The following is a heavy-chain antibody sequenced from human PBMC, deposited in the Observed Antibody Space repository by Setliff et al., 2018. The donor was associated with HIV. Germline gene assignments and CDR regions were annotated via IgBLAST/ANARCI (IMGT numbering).Heavy chain of an antibody. D-gene: IGHD6-19*01. CDR1: GGSMRNYY. J-gene: IGHJ4*02. Sequence: PSETLSLTCSVSGGSMRNYYWSWIRQPPRKGLEWVGYISYNGITTYNPSLKSRVTISVDTSKNQFSLKLSSVTAADTAVYYCARHDGGGWYVRVLATSFDYWGQGTLVTVSS. CDR3: ARHDGGGWYVRVLATSFDY. V-gene: IGHV4-59*08. CDR2: ISYNGIT.